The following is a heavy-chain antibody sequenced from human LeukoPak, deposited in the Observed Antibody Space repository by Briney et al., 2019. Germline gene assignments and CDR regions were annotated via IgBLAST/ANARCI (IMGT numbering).Heavy chain of an antibody. Sequence: GGSLRLSCAASGFTFSSYSMNWVRQAPGKGLEWVSSISSSSGYIYYADSVKGRFTISRDNAKNSLYLQMNSLRAEDTAVYYCAKLVVVAATQNYWGQGTLVTVSS. D-gene: IGHD2-15*01. V-gene: IGHV3-21*01. CDR1: GFTFSSYS. CDR2: ISSSSGYI. CDR3: AKLVVVAATQNY. J-gene: IGHJ4*02.